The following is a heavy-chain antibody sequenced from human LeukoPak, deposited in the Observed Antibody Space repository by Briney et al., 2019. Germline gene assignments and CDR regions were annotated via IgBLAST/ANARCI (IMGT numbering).Heavy chain of an antibody. J-gene: IGHJ4*02. CDR2: VLYSGIT. Sequence: SETLSLTCTVSGGSITTTTYYWACLRQAPGKGPEWIGSVLYSGITHSNPSLKSRVTMSVDTSKNQFSLTLTSVTAADTAVYYCASLGQPYQQWRTRGGFDYWGQGTLVTVSS. CDR3: ASLGQPYQQWRTRGGFDY. V-gene: IGHV4-39*01. D-gene: IGHD6-19*01. CDR1: GGSITTTTYY.